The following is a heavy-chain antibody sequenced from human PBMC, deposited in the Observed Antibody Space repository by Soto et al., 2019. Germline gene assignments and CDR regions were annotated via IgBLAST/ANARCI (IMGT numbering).Heavy chain of an antibody. J-gene: IGHJ4*02. Sequence: SETLPLTCTVSGGSISSGGYYWSWIRQHPGKGLEWIGYIYYSGSTYYNPSLKSRVTISVDTSKNQFSLKLSSVTAADTAVYYCARVDGYYFDYWGQGTLVTVSS. CDR3: ARVDGYYFDY. CDR2: IYYSGST. CDR1: GGSISSGGYY. D-gene: IGHD4-17*01. V-gene: IGHV4-31*03.